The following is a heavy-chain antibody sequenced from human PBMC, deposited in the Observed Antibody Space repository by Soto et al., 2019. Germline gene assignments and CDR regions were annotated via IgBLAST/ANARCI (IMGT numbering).Heavy chain of an antibody. J-gene: IGHJ4*02. CDR1: GYTFTSYG. CDR2: ISAYNGNT. CDR3: AREDPQQLWFRPFDY. V-gene: IGHV1-18*04. D-gene: IGHD5-18*01. Sequence: ASVKVSCTASGYTFTSYGISWVRQAPRQGLEWMGWISAYNGNTNYAQKLQGRVTMTTDTSTSTAYMELRSLRSDDTAVYYCAREDPQQLWFRPFDYWGQGTLVTVSS.